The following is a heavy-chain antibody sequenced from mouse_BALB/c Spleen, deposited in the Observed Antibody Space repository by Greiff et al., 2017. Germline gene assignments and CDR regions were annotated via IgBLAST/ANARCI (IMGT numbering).Heavy chain of an antibody. J-gene: IGHJ2*01. Sequence: DVMLVESGGGLVKPGGSLKLSCAASGFAFSSYDMSWVRQTPEKRLEWVAYISSGGGSTYYPDTVKGRFTISRDNAKNTLYLQMSSLKSEDTAMYYCARHEPTARNMDYWGQGTTLTVSS. CDR2: ISSGGGST. CDR3: ARHEPTARNMDY. CDR1: GFAFSSYD. D-gene: IGHD1-2*01. V-gene: IGHV5-12-1*01.